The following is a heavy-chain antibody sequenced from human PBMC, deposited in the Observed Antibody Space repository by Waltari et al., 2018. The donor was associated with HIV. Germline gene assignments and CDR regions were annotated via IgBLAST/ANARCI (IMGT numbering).Heavy chain of an antibody. V-gene: IGHV2-70*15. D-gene: IGHD2-15*01. Sequence: QVTVRESGPALVKPTQTLTLTCTISGFSPSTSEMCVSWIRQSPGKALGWLARVDWDDDKYYRTSLKTRLTISRDTSKNQVVLTMTNVDPVDTATYYCAHQTLGGWELPDCWGQGTLVTVSS. CDR3: AHQTLGGWELPDC. CDR1: GFSPSTSEMC. CDR2: VDWDDDK. J-gene: IGHJ4*02.